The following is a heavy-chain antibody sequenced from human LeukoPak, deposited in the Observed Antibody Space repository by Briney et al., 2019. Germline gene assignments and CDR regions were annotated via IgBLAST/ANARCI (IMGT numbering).Heavy chain of an antibody. Sequence: PSETLSLTCTVSGGSISSYYWSWIRQPPGKGLEWIGYIYYSGSTNYNPSLKSRVTISVDTSKNQFSLKLSSVTAADTAVYYCARSDCSSTSCPPSYYYYYGMDVWGQGTTVTVSS. CDR2: IYYSGST. CDR1: GGSISSYY. V-gene: IGHV4-59*01. D-gene: IGHD2-2*01. CDR3: ARSDCSSTSCPPSYYYYYGMDV. J-gene: IGHJ6*02.